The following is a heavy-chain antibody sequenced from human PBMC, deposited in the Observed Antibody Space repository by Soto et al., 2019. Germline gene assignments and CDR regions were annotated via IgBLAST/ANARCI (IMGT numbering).Heavy chain of an antibody. Sequence: QVQLQESGPGLVKPSQTLSLTCTVSGGSVRRGNYYWSWIRQFPGKGLEWIGSISNSGRTHYNPSLMSRITILVDTSKNHFLPELRSVTAADTALYNCARADYATGSYYPDEWGQGTLVTVSS. CDR2: ISNSGRT. CDR1: GGSVRRGNYY. V-gene: IGHV4-31*03. D-gene: IGHD3-10*01. CDR3: ARADYATGSYYPDE. J-gene: IGHJ4*02.